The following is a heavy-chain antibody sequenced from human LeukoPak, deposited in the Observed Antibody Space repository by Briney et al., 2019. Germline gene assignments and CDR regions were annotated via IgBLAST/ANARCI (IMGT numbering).Heavy chain of an antibody. D-gene: IGHD4-17*01. CDR1: GGSISSYY. CDR2: IYYSGST. CDR3: ARGTYGYYMDV. Sequence: PSETLSLTCTVSGGSISSYYWSWIRQPPGKGLEWIAYIYYSGSTNYNPSLKSRVTISVDASKNQFSLKLSSVTAADTAVYFCARGTYGYYMDVWGKGTTVTVSS. V-gene: IGHV4-59*08. J-gene: IGHJ6*03.